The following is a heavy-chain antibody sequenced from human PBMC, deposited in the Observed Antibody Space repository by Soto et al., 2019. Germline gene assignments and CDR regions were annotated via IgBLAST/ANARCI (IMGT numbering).Heavy chain of an antibody. CDR1: GFTFSSYD. J-gene: IGHJ4*02. Sequence: QVQLVESGGGVVQPGRSLRLSCAASGFTFSSYDMHWVRQAPGKGLEWVAVIWYDGSNKNYADSVKGRFTISRDNSKNKLYLQMNSLRAEDTAVYYCARDQAGYAGPTTRFDYWGQGTLVTVSS. CDR2: IWYDGSNK. V-gene: IGHV3-33*01. D-gene: IGHD1-26*01. CDR3: ARDQAGYAGPTTRFDY.